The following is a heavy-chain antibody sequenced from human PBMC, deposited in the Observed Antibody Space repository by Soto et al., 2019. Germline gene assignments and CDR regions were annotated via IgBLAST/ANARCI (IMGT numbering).Heavy chain of an antibody. CDR3: AALNSGRYYGEDAFDI. CDR1: GFTFSSYA. D-gene: IGHD1-26*01. J-gene: IGHJ3*02. Sequence: GGSLRLSCAASGFTFSSYAMSWVRQAPGKGLEWVSAISGSGGSTYYADSVKGRFTISRDNSKNTLYLKMNSLRAEDTAVYYCAALNSGRYYGEDAFDIWGQGPMAT. CDR2: ISGSGGST. V-gene: IGHV3-23*01.